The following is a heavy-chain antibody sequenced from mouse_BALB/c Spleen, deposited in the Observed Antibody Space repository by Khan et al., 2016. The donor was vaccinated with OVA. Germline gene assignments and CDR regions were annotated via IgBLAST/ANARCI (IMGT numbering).Heavy chain of an antibody. CDR2: IWAGGSN. Sequence: VQLQESGPGLVAPSQSLSITCTVSGFSLTNYVVNWVRQPPGKGLEWLGVIWAGGSNNYNSATMSRRSISNANSKSQVYYKMDSLQTDDTAMYYCARFYVPYYAMDYWGQGTSVTVSS. J-gene: IGHJ4*01. CDR1: GFSLTNYV. CDR3: ARFYVPYYAMDY. D-gene: IGHD2-3*01. V-gene: IGHV2-9*02.